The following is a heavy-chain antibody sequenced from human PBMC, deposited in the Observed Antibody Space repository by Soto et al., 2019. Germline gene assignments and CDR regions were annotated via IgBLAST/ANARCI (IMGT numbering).Heavy chain of an antibody. CDR2: ISSSSSYI. V-gene: IGHV3-21*01. J-gene: IGHJ3*02. CDR1: AFTFSPYT. CDR3: TRVQNERRKGGYDPFGFDI. Sequence: GGSLRLSCTASAFTFSPYTMHWVRQAPGKGLEWVSSISSSSSYIYYADSLKGRFTISRDNAKNSLYLQMNSLRGEDTAVYYGTRVQNERRKGGYDPFGFDIWGEVTMVTVS. D-gene: IGHD5-12*01.